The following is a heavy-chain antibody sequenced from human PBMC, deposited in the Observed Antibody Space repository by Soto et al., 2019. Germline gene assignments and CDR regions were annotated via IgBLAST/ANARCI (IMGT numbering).Heavy chain of an antibody. CDR2: IYTSGST. CDR1: GGSISSYY. J-gene: IGHJ6*02. Sequence: SETLSLTCTVSGGSISSYYWSWIRQPAGKGLEWIGRIYTSGSTNYNPSLKSRVTMSVDTSKNRFSLKLSSVTAADTAVYYCARGPDGSGSYYHYYYGMDVWGQGTTVTVSS. V-gene: IGHV4-4*07. CDR3: ARGPDGSGSYYHYYYGMDV. D-gene: IGHD3-10*01.